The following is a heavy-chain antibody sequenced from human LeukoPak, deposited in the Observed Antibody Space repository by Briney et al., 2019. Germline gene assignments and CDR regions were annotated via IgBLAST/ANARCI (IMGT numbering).Heavy chain of an antibody. CDR3: ARVSKLWHQNWFDP. D-gene: IGHD5-18*01. V-gene: IGHV1-18*01. CDR2: ISAYNGNT. J-gene: IGHJ5*02. CDR1: GYTFTSYG. Sequence: GASVKVSCKASGYTFTSYGISWVRQAPGQGLEWMGWISAYNGNTNYAQKLQGRVTMTTDTSTSTAYMELRSLRSDDTAVYYCARVSKLWHQNWFDPWGQGTLVTVSS.